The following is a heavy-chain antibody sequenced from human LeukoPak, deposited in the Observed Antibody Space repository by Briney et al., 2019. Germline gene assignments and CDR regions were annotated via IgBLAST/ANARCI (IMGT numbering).Heavy chain of an antibody. V-gene: IGHV3-53*01. CDR1: GFTVSSNY. J-gene: IGHJ4*02. CDR2: IYSGGST. CDR3: ARDRLYSSSSEDY. D-gene: IGHD6-6*01. Sequence: GGSLRLSCAASGFTVSSNYMSWVRQAPGKGLEWVSVIYSGGSTYYADSVQGRFTISRDNSKNTLYLQMNSLRAEDTAVYYCARDRLYSSSSEDYWGQGIPLTVSS.